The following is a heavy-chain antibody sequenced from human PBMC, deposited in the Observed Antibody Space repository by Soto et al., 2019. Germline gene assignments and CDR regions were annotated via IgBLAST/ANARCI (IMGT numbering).Heavy chain of an antibody. V-gene: IGHV3-74*01. CDR1: GFTFTTFW. J-gene: IGHJ4*02. Sequence: GGSLRLSCAASGFTFTTFWMHWVRQVPGKGLVWVSRIDGDGNNPTYADSVKGRFTISRDNAKNSLYLQMNSLRDEDTAVYYCAREGYPFDYWGQGTLVTVSS. CDR3: AREGYPFDY. D-gene: IGHD5-12*01. CDR2: IDGDGNNP.